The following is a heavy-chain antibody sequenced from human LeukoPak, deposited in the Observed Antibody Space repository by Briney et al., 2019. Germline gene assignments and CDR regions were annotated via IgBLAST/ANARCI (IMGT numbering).Heavy chain of an antibody. CDR2: MSAYNRNT. CDR3: ATDSALDDIVVVPAAIDWFDP. V-gene: IGHV1-18*01. CDR1: GYTFTSYG. D-gene: IGHD2-2*01. J-gene: IGHJ5*02. Sequence: ASVKVSCKASGYTFTSYGISWVRQAPGQGLESMGWMSAYNRNTNYAQKLQGRVTMTTDTSTSTAYMELRSLRSDDTAVYYCATDSALDDIVVVPAAIDWFDPWGQGTLVTVSS.